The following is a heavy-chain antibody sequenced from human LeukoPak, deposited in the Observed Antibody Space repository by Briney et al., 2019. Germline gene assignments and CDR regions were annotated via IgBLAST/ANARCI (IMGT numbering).Heavy chain of an antibody. CDR3: ARGGFYDSSLLSSFAY. Sequence: GGSLRLSCGTSGFTFEDYAMPWVRQVPGKGLEWVSGITWNRGRIGYTDSVKGRFTISRDSAKKSLYLQMSSLRVGDTALYFCARGGFYDSSLLSSFAYWGQGVLVTVSS. CDR2: ITWNRGRI. V-gene: IGHV3-9*01. CDR1: GFTFEDYA. D-gene: IGHD2/OR15-2a*01. J-gene: IGHJ4*02.